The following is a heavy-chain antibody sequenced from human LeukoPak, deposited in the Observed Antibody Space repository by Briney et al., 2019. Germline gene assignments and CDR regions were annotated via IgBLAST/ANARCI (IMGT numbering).Heavy chain of an antibody. J-gene: IGHJ1*01. CDR2: IWYDGSNK. Sequence: QPGRSLRLSCAASGFTFSSYGMHWVRQAPGKGLEWVAVIWYDGSNKYYADSVKGRFTISRDNSKNTLYLQMNSLRAEDTAVYYCARDPYSSRGTYFQHWGQGTLVTVSS. D-gene: IGHD6-13*01. CDR1: GFTFSSYG. V-gene: IGHV3-33*01. CDR3: ARDPYSSRGTYFQH.